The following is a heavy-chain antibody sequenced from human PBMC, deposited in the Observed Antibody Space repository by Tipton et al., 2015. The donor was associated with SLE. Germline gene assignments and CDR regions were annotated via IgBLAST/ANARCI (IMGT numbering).Heavy chain of an antibody. CDR1: GYMFTNYD. Sequence: QLVQSGAEVKQPGASVKVSCKASGYMFTNYDISWVRQAPGQGLEWMGWFSAYYANTNYAQKFQGRVTMTTDPSTSTAYMELRSLRSDDAAVYYGAGGPGGRSENYVAFDMWGQGPLVPVSS. CDR3: AGGPGGRSENYVAFDM. V-gene: IGHV1-18*01. D-gene: IGHD1-7*01. CDR2: FSAYYANT. J-gene: IGHJ3*02.